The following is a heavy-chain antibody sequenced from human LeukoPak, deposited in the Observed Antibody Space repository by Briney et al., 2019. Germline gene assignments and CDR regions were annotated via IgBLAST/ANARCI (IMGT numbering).Heavy chain of an antibody. CDR1: GGSIGSYH. J-gene: IGHJ6*02. CDR2: VHYTWNT. V-gene: IGHV4-59*01. D-gene: IGHD5/OR15-5a*01. Sequence: SETLSLTCSVSGGSIGSYHWSWIRQPPGKGLEWTGHVHYTWNTKYNPSLTGRVSISLDRSKNQFSLSLTSVTAADTAVYYCARVASKGGMDVWGQGTTVTASS. CDR3: ARVASKGGMDV.